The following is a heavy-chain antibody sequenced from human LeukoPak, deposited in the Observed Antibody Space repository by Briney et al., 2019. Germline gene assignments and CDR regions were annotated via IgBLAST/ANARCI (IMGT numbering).Heavy chain of an antibody. V-gene: IGHV4-39*01. Sequence: SETPSLTCTVSGGSISSSSYYWGWIRQPPGKGLEWIGSIYYSGSTYYNPSLKSRVTISVDTSKNQFSLKLSSVTAADTAVYYCARQPTSAYYYDSSGYYSFDYWGQGTLVTVSS. J-gene: IGHJ4*02. D-gene: IGHD3-22*01. CDR3: ARQPTSAYYYDSSGYYSFDY. CDR1: GGSISSSSYY. CDR2: IYYSGST.